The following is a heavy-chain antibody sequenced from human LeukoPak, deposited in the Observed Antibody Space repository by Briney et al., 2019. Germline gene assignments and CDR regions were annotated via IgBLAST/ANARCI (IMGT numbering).Heavy chain of an antibody. D-gene: IGHD2-15*01. Sequence: GGSLRLSCTASGFTTHYWLNWVRQSPGKGLEWVANIDRDGRVQHYVDSVKGRFTISRDNSRNALYLEMNRLRAEDTAVYYCARCIGSGGSCYSPQYSGMDVWGQGTPVTVSS. CDR1: GFTTHYW. V-gene: IGHV3-7*01. CDR2: IDRDGRVQ. CDR3: ARCIGSGGSCYSPQYSGMDV. J-gene: IGHJ6*02.